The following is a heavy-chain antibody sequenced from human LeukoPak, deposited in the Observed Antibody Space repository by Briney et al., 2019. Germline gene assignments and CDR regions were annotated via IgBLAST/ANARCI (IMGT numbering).Heavy chain of an antibody. J-gene: IGHJ4*02. Sequence: SETLSLTCTVSGGSISSGGYYWSWIRQPPGKGLEWIGYIYHSGSTYYNPSLKSRVTISVDRSKNQFSLKLSSVTAADTAVYYCARAVAGLLRLVDYWGQGTLVTVSS. V-gene: IGHV4-30-2*01. CDR2: IYHSGST. CDR3: ARAVAGLLRLVDY. D-gene: IGHD6-19*01. CDR1: GGSISSGGYY.